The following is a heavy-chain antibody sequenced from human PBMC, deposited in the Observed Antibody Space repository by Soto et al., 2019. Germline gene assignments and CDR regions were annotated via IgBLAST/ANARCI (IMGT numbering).Heavy chain of an antibody. J-gene: IGHJ4*02. Sequence: GGSLRLSCAASGFTFSDYYMSWIRQAPGKGLEWVSYISSSGSTIYYADSVKGRFTISRDNAKNSLYLQMNSLRAEDTAVYYCARENSRITLPLSQFDYWGQGTLVTVSS. CDR3: ARENSRITLPLSQFDY. CDR2: ISSSGSTI. CDR1: GFTFSDYY. V-gene: IGHV3-11*01. D-gene: IGHD3-16*01.